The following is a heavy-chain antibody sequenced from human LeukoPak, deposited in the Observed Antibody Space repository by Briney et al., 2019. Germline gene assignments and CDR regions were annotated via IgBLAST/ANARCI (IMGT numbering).Heavy chain of an antibody. J-gene: IGHJ4*02. V-gene: IGHV1-69*05. CDR1: GGTFSSYA. CDR3: ARSPRRDGYVGDY. CDR2: IIPIFGTA. D-gene: IGHD5-24*01. Sequence: SVKVSCKASGGTFSSYAISWVRQAPGQGLEWMGGIIPIFGTANYAQKFQGRVTITTDESTSTVYMELSSLRSEDTAVYYCARSPRRDGYVGDYWGQGTLVTVSS.